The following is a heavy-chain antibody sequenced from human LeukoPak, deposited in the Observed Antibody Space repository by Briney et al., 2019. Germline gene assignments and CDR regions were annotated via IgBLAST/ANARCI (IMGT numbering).Heavy chain of an antibody. CDR2: ISGSGGST. J-gene: IGHJ4*02. D-gene: IGHD1-26*01. CDR1: GFTFSYA. Sequence: PGGSLRLSCAASGFTFSYAMSWVRQAPGKGLEWVSAISGSGGSTYYADSVKGRFTISRDNSKNTLYLQMNSLRAEDTAVYYCAKESSGSQGGFDYWGQGTLVTVSP. V-gene: IGHV3-23*01. CDR3: AKESSGSQGGFDY.